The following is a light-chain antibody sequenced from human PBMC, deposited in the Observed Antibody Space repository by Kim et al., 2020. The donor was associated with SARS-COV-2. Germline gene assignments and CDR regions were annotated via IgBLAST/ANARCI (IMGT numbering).Light chain of an antibody. CDR2: VVS. J-gene: IGKJ2*03. Sequence: QQASISCRSRQSLVERDGKTYLNWCQQRPGQSPRRLIYVVSYRDSGVPDRFSGSGSGTNFTLKISRVEAEDVGVYYCMQGTYWHSFGQGTKLEI. V-gene: IGKV2-30*01. CDR3: MQGTYWHS. CDR1: QSLVERDGKTY.